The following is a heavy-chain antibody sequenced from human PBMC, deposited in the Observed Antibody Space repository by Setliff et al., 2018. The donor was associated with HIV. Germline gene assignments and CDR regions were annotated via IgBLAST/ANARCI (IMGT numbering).Heavy chain of an antibody. V-gene: IGHV1-2*02. J-gene: IGHJ6*02. CDR1: GYTFTGYY. Sequence: ASVKVSCKASGYTFTGYYMHWVRQAPGQGLEWMGWINPNNGGTNYAQKFQGRVTMTRDTSISTAYMELSRLRSDDTAVYYCARARGVGGHFYYYGMDVWGQGTTVTVSS. D-gene: IGHD3-16*01. CDR3: ARARGVGGHFYYYGMDV. CDR2: INPNNGGT.